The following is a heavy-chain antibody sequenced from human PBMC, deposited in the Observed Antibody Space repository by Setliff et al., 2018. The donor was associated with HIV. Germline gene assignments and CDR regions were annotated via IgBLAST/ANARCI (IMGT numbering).Heavy chain of an antibody. V-gene: IGHV1-69*13. D-gene: IGHD3-22*01. CDR3: ARRGFYDSSGQVWAFDI. J-gene: IGHJ3*02. CDR2: IIPFFGTA. Sequence: AASVKVSCKASGGTFSTDAFSWVRQAPGQGLEWMGGIIPFFGTANYAQKFQGRVTITADGSSSTAYMDLSGLRSEDTAVYFCARRGFYDSSGQVWAFDIWGQGTMVTVSS. CDR1: GGTFSTDA.